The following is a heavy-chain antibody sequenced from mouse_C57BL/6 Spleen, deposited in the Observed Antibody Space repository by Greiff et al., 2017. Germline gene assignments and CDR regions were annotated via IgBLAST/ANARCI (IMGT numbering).Heavy chain of an antibody. Sequence: EVKLQESGPELVKPGASVKIPCKASGYTFTDYNMDWVKQSHGKSLEWIGDINPNNGGTIYNQKFKGKATLTVDKSSSTAYMELRSLTSEDTAVYYCSRRELGRKGYYFDYWGQGTTLTVSS. J-gene: IGHJ2*01. CDR3: SRRELGRKGYYFDY. CDR1: GYTFTDYN. V-gene: IGHV1-18*01. CDR2: INPNNGGT. D-gene: IGHD4-1*01.